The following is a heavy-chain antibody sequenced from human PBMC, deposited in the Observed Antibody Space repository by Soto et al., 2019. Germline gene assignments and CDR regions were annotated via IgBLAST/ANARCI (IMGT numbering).Heavy chain of an antibody. V-gene: IGHV3-15*07. CDR1: GVTLTNVW. CDR3: THLLSLAHPYSYL. Sequence: PGGSLRLSCAVSGVTLTNVWMNWVRQAPGKRLEWVGRIKSQASGGTIDYAAPVKGRFTISRDDSKNTVYLQMDSLKTEDTAVYYCTHLLSLAHPYSYLWGQGTQVTVSS. D-gene: IGHD2-21*01. CDR2: IKSQASGGTI. J-gene: IGHJ4*02.